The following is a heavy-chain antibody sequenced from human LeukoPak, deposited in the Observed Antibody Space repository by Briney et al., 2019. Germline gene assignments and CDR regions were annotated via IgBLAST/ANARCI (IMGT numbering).Heavy chain of an antibody. CDR3: ARNGVVLRWELYYPTPYYFDY. CDR2: ISSSSSYI. J-gene: IGHJ4*02. V-gene: IGHV3-21*04. Sequence: GGSLRLSCAASGFTFSSYSMNWVRQAPGKGLEWVSSISSSSSYIYYADSVKGRFTISRDNAKNSLYLQMNSLRAEDTAVYYCARNGVVLRWELYYPTPYYFDYWGQGTLVTVSS. CDR1: GFTFSSYS. D-gene: IGHD1-26*01.